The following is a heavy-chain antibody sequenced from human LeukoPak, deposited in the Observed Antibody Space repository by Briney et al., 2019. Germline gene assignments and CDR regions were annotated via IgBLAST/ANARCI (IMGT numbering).Heavy chain of an antibody. CDR3: ARDDCSGGSCYSL. D-gene: IGHD2-15*01. J-gene: IGHJ4*02. CDR1: GGSISSYY. V-gene: IGHV4-59*12. Sequence: PSETLSLTCTVSGGSISSYYWSWIRQPPGKGLEWIGYIYYSGSTYYNPSLKSRVTISVDTSKNQFSLKLSSVTAADTAVYYCARDDCSGGSCYSLWGQGTLVTVSS. CDR2: IYYSGST.